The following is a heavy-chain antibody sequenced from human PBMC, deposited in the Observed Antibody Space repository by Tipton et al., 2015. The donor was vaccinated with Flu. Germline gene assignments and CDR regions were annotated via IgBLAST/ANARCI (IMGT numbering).Heavy chain of an antibody. V-gene: IGHV4-59*12. J-gene: IGHJ6*02. Sequence: TLSLTCTVSGGSISSYYWSWIRQPPGKGLEWIGYIYYSGSTNYNPSLKSRVTISVDTSKNQFSLKLSSVTAADTAVYYCARDTYYDFWSGYYGAYYYGMDVWGQGTTVTVSS. CDR1: GGSISSYY. CDR2: IYYSGST. D-gene: IGHD3-3*01. CDR3: ARDTYYDFWSGYYGAYYYGMDV.